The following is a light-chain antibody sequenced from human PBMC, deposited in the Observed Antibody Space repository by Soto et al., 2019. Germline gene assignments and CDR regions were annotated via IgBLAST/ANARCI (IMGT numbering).Light chain of an antibody. CDR3: CSYAGSFTWV. Sequence: QSALTQPPSASGAPGQSVTISCTGTSSDLGAYNYVSWYQQHPGKAPKLMIYDVSKRPSGVPDRFSGSKSGSTASLTISGLQAEDEADYYCCSYAGSFTWVFGGGTKVTVL. CDR2: DVS. CDR1: SSDLGAYNY. V-gene: IGLV2-11*01. J-gene: IGLJ3*02.